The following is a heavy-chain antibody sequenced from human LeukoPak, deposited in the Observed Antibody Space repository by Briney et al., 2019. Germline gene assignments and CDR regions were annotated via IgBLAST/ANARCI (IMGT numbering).Heavy chain of an antibody. CDR3: ARGPNWFDP. CDR1: GFTFSSYG. Sequence: GRSLRLSCAASGFTFSSYGMHWVRQAPGKGLEWVAVIWYDGSNKYYADSVKGRFTISRDNPKNTLYLQMNSLRAEDTAVYYCARGPNWFDPWGQGTLVTVSS. CDR2: IWYDGSNK. J-gene: IGHJ5*02. V-gene: IGHV3-33*01.